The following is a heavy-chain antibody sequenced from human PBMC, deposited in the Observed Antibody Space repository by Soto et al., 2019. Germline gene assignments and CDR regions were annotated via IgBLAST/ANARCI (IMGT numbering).Heavy chain of an antibody. J-gene: IGHJ5*02. Sequence: SETLSLTCSVSGASISSNYWGWMRQPPGKGLEWIASIFISGSTYYNPSLKSRVTISVDTSKNQFSLKLSSVTAADTAVYYCAREGYYISRFDPWGQGTLVTVSS. CDR1: GASISSNY. CDR3: AREGYYISRFDP. V-gene: IGHV4-39*07. CDR2: IFISGST. D-gene: IGHD3-3*01.